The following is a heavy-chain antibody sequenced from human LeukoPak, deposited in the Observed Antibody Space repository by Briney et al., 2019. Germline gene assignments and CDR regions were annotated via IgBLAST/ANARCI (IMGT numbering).Heavy chain of an antibody. J-gene: IGHJ4*02. Sequence: GASVKVSCKVSGYIFTTYDISWVRQATGQGLEWIGWIRAANGNTNYAQKFRDRVTLTADIDTNTAYLELRTLRPDDTAVYYCARGDGYGGNSDVDYWGQGTLVSVSS. CDR3: ARGDGYGGNSDVDY. CDR1: GYIFTTYD. CDR2: IRAANGNT. V-gene: IGHV1-18*01. D-gene: IGHD4-23*01.